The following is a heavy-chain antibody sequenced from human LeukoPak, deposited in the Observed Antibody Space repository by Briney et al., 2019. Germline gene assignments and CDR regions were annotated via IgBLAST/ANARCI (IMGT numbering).Heavy chain of an antibody. CDR2: ISSSSTHI. D-gene: IGHD3-10*01. CDR1: GFTLSSYS. CDR3: VKEVRHPLF. J-gene: IGHJ4*02. Sequence: PGGSLRLSCAASGFTLSSYSMNWVRQAPGKGLEWVSYISSSSTHIYYADSVKGRFTISRDNAKNSLYLQLNSLTAEDTAVYYCVKEVRHPLFWGQGTLVTVSS. V-gene: IGHV3-21*04.